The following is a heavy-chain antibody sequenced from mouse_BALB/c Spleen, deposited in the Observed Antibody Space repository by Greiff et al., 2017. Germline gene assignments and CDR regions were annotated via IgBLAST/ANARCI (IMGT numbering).Heavy chain of an antibody. CDR1: GFSLTDYG. CDR3: AKKGTYYGNYGGYFDV. CDR2: IWGGGST. Sequence: VKLVESGPGLVAPSQSLSITCTVSGFSLTDYGVSWIRQPPGKGLEWLGVIWGGGSTYYYSALKSRLSISKDNSKSQVFLKMNSLQTDDTAMYYCAKKGTYYGNYGGYFDVWGAGTTVTVSS. D-gene: IGHD2-10*01. V-gene: IGHV2-6-5*01. J-gene: IGHJ1*01.